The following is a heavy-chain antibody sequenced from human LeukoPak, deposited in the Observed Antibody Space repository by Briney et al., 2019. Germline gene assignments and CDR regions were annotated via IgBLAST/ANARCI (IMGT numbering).Heavy chain of an antibody. J-gene: IGHJ4*02. CDR3: ARDLATGEWENIDY. D-gene: IGHD1-26*01. Sequence: GGSLRLSCAAAGLTFSNYGMHWVRQAPGKGLEWVAVISYDGSNKYYADSVKGRFTISRDNSKNTLYLQMNSLRAEDTAVYYCARDLATGEWENIDYWGQGTLVTVSS. V-gene: IGHV3-30*19. CDR2: ISYDGSNK. CDR1: GLTFSNYG.